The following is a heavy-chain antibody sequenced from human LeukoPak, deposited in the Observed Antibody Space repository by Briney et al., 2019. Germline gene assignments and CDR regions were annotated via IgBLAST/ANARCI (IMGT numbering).Heavy chain of an antibody. CDR2: IIPIFGTA. J-gene: IGHJ6*04. CDR3: ARGNAHDYTPGMDV. CDR1: GGTFSSYA. V-gene: IGHV1-69*05. D-gene: IGHD4-11*01. Sequence: SVKVSCKASGGTFSSYAISWVRQAPGQGLEWMGGIIPIFGTANYAQKFQGRVTMTRDTSTSTVYMELSSLRSEDTAVYYCARGNAHDYTPGMDVWGKGTTVTVSS.